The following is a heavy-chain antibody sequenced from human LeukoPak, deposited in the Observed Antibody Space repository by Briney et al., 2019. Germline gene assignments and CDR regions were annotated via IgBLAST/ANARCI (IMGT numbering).Heavy chain of an antibody. J-gene: IGHJ4*02. D-gene: IGHD6-13*01. CDR2: IYHSGST. CDR3: ARPPINIATFDY. V-gene: IGHV4-38-2*01. CDR1: GYSISSGYY. Sequence: SETLSLTCAVSGYSISSGYYWGWIRQPPGKGLEWIGSIYHSGSTYYNPSLKSRVTISVDTSKNQFSLKLSSVTAADTAVYYCARPPINIATFDYWGQGTLVTVSS.